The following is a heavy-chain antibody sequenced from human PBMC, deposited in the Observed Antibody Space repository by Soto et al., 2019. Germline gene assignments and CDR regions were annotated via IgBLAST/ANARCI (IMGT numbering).Heavy chain of an antibody. J-gene: IGHJ4*02. CDR3: AREVLWSRYFDY. CDR1: GFIFSNYV. D-gene: IGHD3-10*01. CDR2: MSYDGTTK. Sequence: ESVGGVVQPGRSLRLSCAASGFIFSNYVMYWVRQAPGKGLEWVAFMSYDGTTKYSADSVKGRFTISRDNSKNTLYLQMNSLRPEDTAVYYCAREVLWSRYFDYWGQGTLVTVSS. V-gene: IGHV3-30-3*01.